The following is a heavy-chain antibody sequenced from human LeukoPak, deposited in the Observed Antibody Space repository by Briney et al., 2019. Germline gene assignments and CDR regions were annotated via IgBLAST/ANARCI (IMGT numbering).Heavy chain of an antibody. Sequence: GGSLRLSCAASGFTFSDYYMNWIRQAPRKGLEWISYISSSGSYTKSADSVKGRFTISRDNAKNSVYMQMNSLRGEDTAVYYCARGRGSGSRWGVAFDIWGQGTMVTVSS. J-gene: IGHJ3*02. V-gene: IGHV3-11*05. D-gene: IGHD3-10*01. CDR2: ISSSGSYT. CDR1: GFTFSDYY. CDR3: ARGRGSGSRWGVAFDI.